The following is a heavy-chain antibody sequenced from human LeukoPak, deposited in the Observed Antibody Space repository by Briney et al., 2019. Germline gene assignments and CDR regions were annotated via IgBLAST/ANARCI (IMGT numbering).Heavy chain of an antibody. Sequence: PGGSLRLSCAASGFTFSSYWMSWVRQAPGKGLEWVANIKQDGSEKYYVDSVKGRFTISRDNAKNSLYLQMNSLRAEDTAVYYCAKDRSRGTYYGDAFDIWGQGTMVTVSS. J-gene: IGHJ3*02. CDR1: GFTFSSYW. D-gene: IGHD1-26*01. V-gene: IGHV3-7*01. CDR2: IKQDGSEK. CDR3: AKDRSRGTYYGDAFDI.